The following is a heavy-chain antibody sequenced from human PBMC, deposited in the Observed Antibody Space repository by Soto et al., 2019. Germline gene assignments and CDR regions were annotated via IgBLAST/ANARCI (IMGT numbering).Heavy chain of an antibody. CDR1: GGSISSSSYY. J-gene: IGHJ4*02. CDR2: RYFSGST. D-gene: IGHD3-22*01. CDR3: ARPGVTHDSSGYYRY. Sequence: SETLSLTCTVSGGSISSSSYYWGWIRQPPGKGLEWIGSRYFSGSTYYTPSLKSRVTISVDTSKNQFSLKLSSVTAADTAVYYCARPGVTHDSSGYYRYWGQGTLVTVSS. V-gene: IGHV4-39*01.